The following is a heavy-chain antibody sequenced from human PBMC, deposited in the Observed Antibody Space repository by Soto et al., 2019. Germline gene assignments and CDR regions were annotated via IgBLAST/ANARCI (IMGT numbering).Heavy chain of an antibody. J-gene: IGHJ4*02. D-gene: IGHD6-6*01. V-gene: IGHV3-11*01. CDR2: ISHRSLTI. CDR3: ARGGGSSPFDY. Sequence: PGGSLRLSCAASGFTFSDHYMAWFRQSPERGLEWLAYISHRSLTIYHARSVKDRFTISRDDATDSLYLQMNSLRVEDTAVYFCARGGGSSPFDYWGQGTVVTVSS. CDR1: GFTFSDHY.